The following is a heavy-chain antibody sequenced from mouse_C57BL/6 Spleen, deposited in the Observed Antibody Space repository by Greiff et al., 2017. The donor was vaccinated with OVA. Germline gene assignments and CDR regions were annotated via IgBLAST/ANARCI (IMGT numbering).Heavy chain of an antibody. V-gene: IGHV5-17*01. J-gene: IGHJ4*01. D-gene: IGHD1-1*01. CDR3: ARDHYGSSLYAMDY. Sequence: EVQLQQSGGGLVKPGGSLKLSCAASGFTFSDYGMHWVRQAPEKGLEWVAYISSGSSTIYYADTVKGRFTISRDNAKNTLFLQMTSLRSEDTAMYYCARDHYGSSLYAMDYWGQGTSVTVSS. CDR2: ISSGSSTI. CDR1: GFTFSDYG.